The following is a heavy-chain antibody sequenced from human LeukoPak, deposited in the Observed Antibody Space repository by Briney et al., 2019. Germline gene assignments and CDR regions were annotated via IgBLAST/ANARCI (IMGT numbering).Heavy chain of an antibody. D-gene: IGHD5-18*01. CDR1: GGSISDYY. CDR3: ARHVGYGNNWFDP. J-gene: IGHJ5*02. CDR2: TYYSGTT. Sequence: SETLSLTCNVSGGSISDYYWSWIRQPPGKGLEWIGYTYYSGTTNYNPSLKSRVTISVDTSKNQFSLKLRSVTAADTAVYYCARHVGYGNNWFDPWGQGTPVTVSS. V-gene: IGHV4-59*08.